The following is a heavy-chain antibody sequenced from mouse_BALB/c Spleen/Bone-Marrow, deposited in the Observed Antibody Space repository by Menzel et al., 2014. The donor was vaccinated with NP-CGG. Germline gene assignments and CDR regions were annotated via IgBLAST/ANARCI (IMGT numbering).Heavy chain of an antibody. CDR1: GFSLTSYG. CDR3: ATPGTYYFDY. J-gene: IGHJ2*01. V-gene: IGHV2-2*02. Sequence: QVQLQQPGPGLVQPSQSLSITCTVSGFSLTSYGVHWVRQSPGKGLEWLGVIWSGGSTDYNAAFIPRLSISKDNSKSQVFFKMNSLQANDTAIYYCATPGTYYFDYWGQGTTLTVSS. CDR2: IWSGGST. D-gene: IGHD3-3*01.